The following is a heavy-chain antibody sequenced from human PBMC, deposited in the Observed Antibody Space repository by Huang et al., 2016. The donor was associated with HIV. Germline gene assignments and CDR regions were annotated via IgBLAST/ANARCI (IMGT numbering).Heavy chain of an antibody. V-gene: IGHV7-4-1*02. J-gene: IGHJ3*02. Sequence: QVQLVQSGSELKNPGASVTVSCKASGYTFSSYARNWVRQAPGQGLTWLGGINTNTGNPTDAQGVTGRFVFSWDTAVSTAYRQISSLKAEDTAGYYCARENKYYDSSGYWISVAFDIWGQGTMVTVSS. CDR1: GYTFSSYA. CDR2: INTNTGNP. CDR3: ARENKYYDSSGYWISVAFDI. D-gene: IGHD3-22*01.